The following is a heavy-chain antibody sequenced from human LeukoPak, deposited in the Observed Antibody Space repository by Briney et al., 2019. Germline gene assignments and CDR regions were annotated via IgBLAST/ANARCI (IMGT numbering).Heavy chain of an antibody. J-gene: IGHJ3*02. Sequence: SETLSLTCAVYGGSFSDYYWTWIRQPPGKGLEWIGEINHSGSTNYNPSLKSRVTISVDMSKNQFSLKLSSVTAADTAVYYCARIPYCSSTSCYFPNAFDIWGQGTMVTVSS. CDR2: INHSGST. CDR3: ARIPYCSSTSCYFPNAFDI. D-gene: IGHD2-2*01. V-gene: IGHV4-34*01. CDR1: GGSFSDYY.